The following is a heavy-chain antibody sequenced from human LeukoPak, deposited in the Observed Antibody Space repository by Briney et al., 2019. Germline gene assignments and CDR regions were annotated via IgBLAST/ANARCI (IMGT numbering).Heavy chain of an antibody. D-gene: IGHD3-22*01. CDR2: ISYDGSNK. CDR3: AKDLTLYDSSGYYSGRFDY. V-gene: IGHV3-30*18. CDR1: GFTFSSYS. Sequence: PGGSLRLSCAASGFTFSSYSMHWVRQAPGKGLEWVAVISYDGSNKYYADSVKGRFTISRDNSKNTLYLQMNSLRAEDTAVYYCAKDLTLYDSSGYYSGRFDYWGQGTLVTVSS. J-gene: IGHJ4*02.